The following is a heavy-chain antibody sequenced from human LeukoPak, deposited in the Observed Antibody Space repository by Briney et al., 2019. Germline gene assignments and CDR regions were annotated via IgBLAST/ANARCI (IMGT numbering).Heavy chain of an antibody. CDR2: IRYDGSNK. Sequence: GGSLRLSCAASGFTFSSYGMHWVRQAPGKGLEWVAFIRYDGSNKYYADSVKGRFTISRDNSKNTLYLQMNSLRAEDTAIYFCARVRSDYSSSSPPDYWGQGTPVTVSS. V-gene: IGHV3-30*02. D-gene: IGHD6-6*01. CDR3: ARVRSDYSSSSPPDY. CDR1: GFTFSSYG. J-gene: IGHJ4*02.